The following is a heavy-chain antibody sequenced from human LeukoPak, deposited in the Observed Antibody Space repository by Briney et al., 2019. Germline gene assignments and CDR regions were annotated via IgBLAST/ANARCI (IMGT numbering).Heavy chain of an antibody. Sequence: RPDRSLRLSCAASGFTFDDYAMHWVRQAPGKGLEWVSGISWNSGSIGYADSVKGRFTISRDNAKNSLYLQMNSLRAEDTALYYCARGSIVVVPAAKVYMDVWGKGTTVTVSS. V-gene: IGHV3-9*01. CDR3: ARGSIVVVPAAKVYMDV. J-gene: IGHJ6*03. CDR1: GFTFDDYA. D-gene: IGHD2-2*01. CDR2: ISWNSGSI.